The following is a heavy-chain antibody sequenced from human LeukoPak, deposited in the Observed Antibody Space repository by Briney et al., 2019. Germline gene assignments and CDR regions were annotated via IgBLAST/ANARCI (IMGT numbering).Heavy chain of an antibody. J-gene: IGHJ6*03. CDR2: IYPGDSDT. CDR1: GYSFTSYW. CDR3: ARHDSGYCSSTSCYYYYMDV. Sequence: GESLKISCKGSGYSFTSYWIGWVRQMPGKGLEWMGIIYPGDSDTRYSPSFQGQVTIPADKSISTAYLQWSSLKASDTAMYYCARHDSGYCSSTSCYYYYMDVWGKGTTVTVSS. D-gene: IGHD2-2*01. V-gene: IGHV5-51*01.